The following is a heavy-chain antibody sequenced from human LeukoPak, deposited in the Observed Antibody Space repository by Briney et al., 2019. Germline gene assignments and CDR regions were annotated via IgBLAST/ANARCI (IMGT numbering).Heavy chain of an antibody. CDR3: ARENTDAFDI. V-gene: IGHV4-59*01. CDR1: GGSISSYY. J-gene: IGHJ3*02. CDR2: IYYTGST. D-gene: IGHD2-2*02. Sequence: SETLSLTCTVSGGSISSYYWSWIRQPPGKGLEWIGYIYYTGSTNHNPSLKSRVTISVDTSKNQFSLKLISVTAADTAVYYCARENTDAFDIWGQGTMVTVSS.